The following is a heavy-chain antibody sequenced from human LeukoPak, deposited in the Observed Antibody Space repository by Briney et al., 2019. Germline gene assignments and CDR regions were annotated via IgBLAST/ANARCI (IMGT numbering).Heavy chain of an antibody. Sequence: SETLSLTCTVSGGSISSTYDHWDWIRQPPGKGLEWLGSIHYSGTTYYNPSLKGRVTIFVDTSNNQFSLRLRSVTAADTAVYYCARRLHYFDYWGQGSLATVSS. CDR2: IHYSGTT. J-gene: IGHJ4*02. D-gene: IGHD2-21*02. CDR1: GGSISSTYDH. CDR3: ARRLHYFDY. V-gene: IGHV4-39*01.